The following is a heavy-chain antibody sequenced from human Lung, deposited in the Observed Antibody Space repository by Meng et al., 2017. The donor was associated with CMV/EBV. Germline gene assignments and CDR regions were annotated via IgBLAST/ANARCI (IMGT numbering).Heavy chain of an antibody. CDR2: IHVDGRGI. CDR1: GFILRSYW. V-gene: IGHV3-74*01. D-gene: IGHD1-26*01. CDR3: ARGLEENLGWEMGY. J-gene: IGHJ4*02. Sequence: EVQLGESXGGVVEPGXLLRLSXTVSGFILRSYWMHWVRQAPGKGLEWVSRIHVDGRGISYADSVKGRFTISKDDDRNSLHLQMNSLRVEDTAVYYCARGLEENLGWEMGYWGQGTLVTVSS.